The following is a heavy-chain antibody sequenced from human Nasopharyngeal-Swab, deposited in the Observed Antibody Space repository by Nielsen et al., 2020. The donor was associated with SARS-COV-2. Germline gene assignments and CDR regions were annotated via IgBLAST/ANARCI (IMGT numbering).Heavy chain of an antibody. Sequence: ESLKISCAASGFTFSSYAMSWVRQAPGKGLEWVSAISGSGGSTYYADSVKGRFTISRDNSKNTLYLQMNSLRAEDTAVYYCAKRVGATIDYWGQGTLVTVSS. CDR1: GFTFSSYA. J-gene: IGHJ4*02. D-gene: IGHD1-26*01. CDR3: AKRVGATIDY. V-gene: IGHV3-23*01. CDR2: ISGSGGST.